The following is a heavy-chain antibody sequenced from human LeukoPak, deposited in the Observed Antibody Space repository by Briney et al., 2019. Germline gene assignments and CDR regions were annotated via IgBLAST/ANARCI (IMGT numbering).Heavy chain of an antibody. CDR1: GFTFRSYG. V-gene: IGHV3-30*03. J-gene: IGHJ4*02. CDR3: ARNKKGDRYTYGHDY. Sequence: PGGSLRLSCAASGFTFRSYGMHWVRQAPGKGLEWVTVISYDGGNKYYADSVKGRFTISRDNSKNTLYLQMNSLRAEDTAVYYCARNKKGDRYTYGHDYWGQGTLVTVSS. D-gene: IGHD5-18*01. CDR2: ISYDGGNK.